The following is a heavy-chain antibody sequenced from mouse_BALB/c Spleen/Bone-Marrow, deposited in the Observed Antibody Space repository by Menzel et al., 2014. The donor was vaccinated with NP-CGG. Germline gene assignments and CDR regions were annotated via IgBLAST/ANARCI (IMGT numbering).Heavy chain of an antibody. Sequence: EVQLQQSGPELVKPGASVKVSCKASGYASTNYNMYWVKQSHGKCLEWIGYIDPYSGGTNYNQKFRGKATLTVDKSSSTAYMHLNSLTSEDSAVYYCSRGVLAYFDYWGQGTTLTVSS. CDR1: GYASTNYN. D-gene: IGHD2-14*01. CDR2: IDPYSGGT. J-gene: IGHJ2*01. CDR3: SRGVLAYFDY. V-gene: IGHV1S135*01.